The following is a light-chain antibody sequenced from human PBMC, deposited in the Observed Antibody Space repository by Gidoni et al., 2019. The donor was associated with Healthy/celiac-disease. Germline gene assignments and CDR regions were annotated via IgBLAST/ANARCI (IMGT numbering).Light chain of an antibody. CDR2: GSS. Sequence: EMVLMLSAGTLSLSPGERATLSCRASQSVSSSDLYWYQQKHGQAPRLLIYGSSSRATGLPDRFSGSGSGTYFPLTISMLEPEDFAVYYCQYYGSSPLTFGQGTKVEIK. J-gene: IGKJ1*01. CDR3: QYYGSSPLT. CDR1: QSVSSSD. V-gene: IGKV3-20*01.